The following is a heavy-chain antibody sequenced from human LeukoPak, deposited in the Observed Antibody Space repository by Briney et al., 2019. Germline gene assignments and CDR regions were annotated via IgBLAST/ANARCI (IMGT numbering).Heavy chain of an antibody. J-gene: IGHJ5*02. D-gene: IGHD3-10*01. CDR3: AKGSITMVQGVHNWFDR. CDR2: ISWNSGSI. CDR1: GFTFDDYA. V-gene: IGHV3-9*03. Sequence: GRSLRLSCAASGFTFDDYAMHWVRQAPGKGLEWVSGISWNSGSIGYADSVKGRFTISRDNAKNSLYLQMNSLRAEDMALYYCAKGSITMVQGVHNWFDRWGQGTLVTVSS.